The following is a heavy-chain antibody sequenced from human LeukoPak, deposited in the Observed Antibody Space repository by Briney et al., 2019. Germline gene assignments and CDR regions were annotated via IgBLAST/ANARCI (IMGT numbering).Heavy chain of an antibody. V-gene: IGHV3-64*01. CDR1: GFTFDTYI. CDR2: VSPDGTNT. Sequence: GGSLRLSCAASGFTFDTYIMHWVRQARGKGLEYVSAVSPDGTNTFYANSAKGRFTISRDNSRNTLFLQMGSLRAEDMAVYYCARDGANDYGDQYRYFDLWGRGTLVTVSS. D-gene: IGHD4-17*01. CDR3: ARDGANDYGDQYRYFDL. J-gene: IGHJ2*01.